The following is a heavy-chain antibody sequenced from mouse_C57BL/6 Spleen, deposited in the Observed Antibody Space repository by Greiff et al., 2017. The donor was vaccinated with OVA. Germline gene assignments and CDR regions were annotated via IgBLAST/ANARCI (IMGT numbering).Heavy chain of an antibody. CDR3: ARPNWYYFDY. CDR2: ISSGSSTI. Sequence: EVHLVESGGGLVKPGGSLKLSCAASGFTFSDYGMHWVRQAPEKGLEWVAYISSGSSTIYYADTVKGRFTISRDNAKNTLFLQMTSLRSEDTAMYYCARPNWYYFDYWGQGTTLTVSS. D-gene: IGHD4-1*01. J-gene: IGHJ2*01. V-gene: IGHV5-17*01. CDR1: GFTFSDYG.